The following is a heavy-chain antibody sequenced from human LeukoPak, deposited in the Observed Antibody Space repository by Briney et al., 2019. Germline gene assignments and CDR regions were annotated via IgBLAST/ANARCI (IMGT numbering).Heavy chain of an antibody. CDR1: GGSISSYY. CDR3: ASTDRDVLLWFGGDLGYMGV. D-gene: IGHD3-10*01. J-gene: IGHJ6*03. V-gene: IGHV4-4*07. CDR2: IYTSGST. Sequence: PSETLSLTCTVSGGSISSYYWSWIRQPAGKGLEWIGRIYTSGSTNYNPSLKSRVTMSVDTSKNQFYLKLSSVTAADTAVYYGASTDRDVLLWFGGDLGYMGVWGTGTTVTVSS.